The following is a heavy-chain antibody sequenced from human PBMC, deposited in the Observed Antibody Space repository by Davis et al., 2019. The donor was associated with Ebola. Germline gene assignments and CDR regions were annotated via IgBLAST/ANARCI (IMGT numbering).Heavy chain of an antibody. J-gene: IGHJ4*02. Sequence: GESLKTSCSASGFTFSSYAMHWVHQAPGKGLEWVSYISSSGDIIYSADSVKGRFIVSRDNAKNSLYLQMNSLRDEDTAVYYCARNLFDDSGAPYFDYWGQGTLVTVSS. V-gene: IGHV3-48*02. CDR3: ARNLFDDSGAPYFDY. CDR1: GFTFSSYA. D-gene: IGHD6-19*01. CDR2: ISSSGDII.